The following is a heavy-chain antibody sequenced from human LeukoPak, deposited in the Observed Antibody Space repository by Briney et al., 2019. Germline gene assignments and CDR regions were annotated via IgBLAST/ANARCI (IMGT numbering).Heavy chain of an antibody. CDR1: GGSISSNY. Sequence: SETLSLTCTVSGGSISSNYWSWIRQPPGKGLEWIGHIFYTGSTNYNPSLRSRVTISVDTSKNQSSLKLRSVTAADTAVYYCARFYFDTSGYYFHYFDYWGQGTLVTVSS. D-gene: IGHD3-22*01. V-gene: IGHV4-59*01. J-gene: IGHJ4*02. CDR3: ARFYFDTSGYYFHYFDY. CDR2: IFYTGST.